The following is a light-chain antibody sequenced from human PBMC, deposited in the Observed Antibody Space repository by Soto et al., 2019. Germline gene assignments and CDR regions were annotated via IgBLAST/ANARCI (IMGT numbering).Light chain of an antibody. CDR1: QNITNN. Sequence: DIQMTQSPSSLSPSIGDTVSTTCQASQNITNNLSWYQQKPGKAPNLLIYHASKLAKGVTSRFSGSGSGTDFSFIITSLQREDLATYYCQQYYGLPPLTFGQGTRLEIK. CDR2: HAS. CDR3: QQYYGLPPLT. V-gene: IGKV1-33*01. J-gene: IGKJ5*01.